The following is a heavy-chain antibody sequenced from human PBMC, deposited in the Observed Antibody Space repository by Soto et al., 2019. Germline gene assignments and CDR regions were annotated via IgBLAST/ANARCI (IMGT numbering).Heavy chain of an antibody. V-gene: IGHV3-15*01. Sequence: GGSLRLSCAASGLIFSDVWMTWVRQAPGKGLEWVGRIKTKPDDGTIDYAAPVRGRFTISRDDSKNTLYLQMTSLTPDDTGVYYCTTSNLGVDFWGPGTLVTVSS. CDR1: GLIFSDVW. D-gene: IGHD1-1*01. CDR2: IKTKPDDGTI. J-gene: IGHJ4*02. CDR3: TTSNLGVDF.